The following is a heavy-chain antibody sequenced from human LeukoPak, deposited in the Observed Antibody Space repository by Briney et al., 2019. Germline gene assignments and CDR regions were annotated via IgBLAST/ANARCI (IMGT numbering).Heavy chain of an antibody. V-gene: IGHV4-39*01. CDR2: IYYSGST. D-gene: IGHD1-14*01. CDR1: GGSISSSSYY. Sequence: SETLSLTCTVSGGSISSSSYYWGWIRQPPGKGLEWIGSIYYSGSTYYNPSLKSRVTISVDTSKNQFSLKLSSVTAADTAVFYCATFRRIITQGHNWFDPWGQGTLVTVSS. J-gene: IGHJ5*02. CDR3: ATFRRIITQGHNWFDP.